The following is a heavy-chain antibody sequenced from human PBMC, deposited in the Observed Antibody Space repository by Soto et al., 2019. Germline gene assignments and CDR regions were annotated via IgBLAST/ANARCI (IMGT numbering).Heavy chain of an antibody. CDR2: IFSNDEK. CDR1: GFSLSNARMG. Sequence: QVTLKESGPVLVKPTETLTLTCTVSGFSLSNARMGVSWIRQPPGKALEWLAHIFSNDEKSYSTSLKSRITISKDTSKSQVVLTMTNMDPVDTATYYCARTYHGWELKYWFDPWGQGTLVTVSS. D-gene: IGHD1-26*01. CDR3: ARTYHGWELKYWFDP. V-gene: IGHV2-26*01. J-gene: IGHJ5*02.